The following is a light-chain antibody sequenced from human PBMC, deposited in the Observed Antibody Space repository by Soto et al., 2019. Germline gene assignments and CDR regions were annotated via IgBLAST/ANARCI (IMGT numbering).Light chain of an antibody. Sequence: DIPMNKPPSALSASVGYRVTITCRASQSISTYLIWYQHKPGKAPKLLIYATSSLQSGVPSRFSGSGSGTDFTLTISSLQPPDFSTYYCQQSKSNTPRTFGRGTKVDIK. J-gene: IGKJ1*01. V-gene: IGKV1-39*01. CDR2: ATS. CDR3: QQSKSNTPRT. CDR1: QSISTY.